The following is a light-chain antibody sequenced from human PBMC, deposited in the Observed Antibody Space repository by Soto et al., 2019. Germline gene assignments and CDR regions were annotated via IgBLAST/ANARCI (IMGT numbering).Light chain of an antibody. CDR3: HCYARRLSAYV. CDR2: GNN. CDR1: SSNIGATYD. Sequence: QSVLTQPPSVSGAPGQWVTISCSGSSSNIGATYDVHWYQQLPGTAPKLLIYGNNNRPSGVPDRFSGSKSGTSASLAIAGLQPDDDADYCCHCYARRLSAYVFGTGTKVTVL. V-gene: IGLV1-40*01. J-gene: IGLJ1*01.